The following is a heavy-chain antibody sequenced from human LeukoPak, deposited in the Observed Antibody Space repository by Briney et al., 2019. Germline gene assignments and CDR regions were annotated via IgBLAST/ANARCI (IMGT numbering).Heavy chain of an antibody. D-gene: IGHD5-18*01. Sequence: GGSLRLSCEASGFSFSDYYMTWIRQAPGKGLEWVSYISPSGSTIRNADSVKGRFTISRDNTRNSLYLQMSSLRADDTAVYYCARAGRGFTYGYSDPWGQGTLVTVSS. V-gene: IGHV3-11*01. J-gene: IGHJ5*02. CDR1: GFSFSDYY. CDR3: ARAGRGFTYGYSDP. CDR2: ISPSGSTI.